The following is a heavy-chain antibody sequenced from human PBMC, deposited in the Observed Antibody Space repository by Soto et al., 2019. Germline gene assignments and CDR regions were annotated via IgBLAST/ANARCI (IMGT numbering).Heavy chain of an antibody. Sequence: PGGSLRLSCAASGFTFSSYSMNWVRQAPGKGLEWVSSISSSSSYIYYADSVKGRFTISRDNAKNSLYLQMNSLRAEDTAVYYCARDGWLERYYYYYYGMDVWGQGTTVTVSS. J-gene: IGHJ6*02. CDR1: GFTFSSYS. CDR2: ISSSSSYI. V-gene: IGHV3-21*01. D-gene: IGHD6-19*01. CDR3: ARDGWLERYYYYYYGMDV.